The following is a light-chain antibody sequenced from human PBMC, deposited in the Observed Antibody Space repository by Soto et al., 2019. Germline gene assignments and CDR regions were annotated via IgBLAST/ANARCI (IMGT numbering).Light chain of an antibody. CDR3: QQYNIWPPIT. CDR1: QSVSSN. V-gene: IGKV3-15*01. J-gene: IGKJ5*01. Sequence: EIVLTQSPATLSLSPGERATLSCRGSQSVSSNLAWYQQKPGQAPRLIIYGAYTRAAGVPARFSGSGSGTEFTLTITSLQSEDIALYYCQQYNIWPPITFGQGTRLEIK. CDR2: GAY.